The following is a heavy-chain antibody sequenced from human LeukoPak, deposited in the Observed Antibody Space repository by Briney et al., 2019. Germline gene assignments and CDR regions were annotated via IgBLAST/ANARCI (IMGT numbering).Heavy chain of an antibody. CDR1: GGSFSGYC. V-gene: IGHV4-34*01. D-gene: IGHD3-22*01. CDR3: ARLKKRATYYYDSSGYYYFDY. CDR2: INHSGST. J-gene: IGHJ4*02. Sequence: SETLPLTCAVYGGSFSGYCWSWIRQPPGKGLEWIGEINHSGSTNYNPSLKSRVTISVDTSKNQFSLKLSSVTAADTAVYYCARLKKRATYYYDSSGYYYFDYWGQGTLVTVSS.